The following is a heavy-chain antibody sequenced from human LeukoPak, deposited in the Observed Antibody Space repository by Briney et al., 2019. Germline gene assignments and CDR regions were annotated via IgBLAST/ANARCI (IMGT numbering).Heavy chain of an antibody. CDR3: ARDRLGLGKGYFDY. D-gene: IGHD7-27*01. CDR2: VSSSGNTI. CDR1: GFTFSDYY. J-gene: IGHJ4*02. V-gene: IGHV3-11*01. Sequence: PGGSLRLSCAASGFTFSDYYMSWIRQAPGKGLEWVSYVSSSGNTIYYADSVKGRFTISRDNSKNSLYLQMNSLRAEDTAVYYCARDRLGLGKGYFDYWGQGTLVTVSS.